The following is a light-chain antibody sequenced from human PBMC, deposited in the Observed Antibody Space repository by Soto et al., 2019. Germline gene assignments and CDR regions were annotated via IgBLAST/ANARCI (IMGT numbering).Light chain of an antibody. CDR2: DVS. CDR1: SSDVGGYNY. Sequence: QSALTQPASGYGSHGQSITISCTGTSSDVGGYNYVSWYQHHPGKAPKLMIYDVSNRPSGVSNRFSGSKSGNTASLTISGLQPEDEADYYCCSYTTSNTRQIVFGTGTKVTV. CDR3: CSYTTSNTRQIV. J-gene: IGLJ1*01. V-gene: IGLV2-14*03.